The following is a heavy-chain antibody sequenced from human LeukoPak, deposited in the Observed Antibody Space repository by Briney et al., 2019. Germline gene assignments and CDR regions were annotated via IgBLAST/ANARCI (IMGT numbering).Heavy chain of an antibody. J-gene: IGHJ6*02. CDR1: GFNFGDYA. V-gene: IGHV3-49*04. Sequence: GGSLRLSCTASGFNFGDYAMSWVRQAPGKGLEWVGFIRSKAYGGTTEYAASVKGRFTISRDDSKSIAYLQMNSLKTEDTAVYYCTKIVATIYYYYYYGMDVWGQGTTVTVSS. CDR2: IRSKAYGGTT. CDR3: TKIVATIYYYYYYGMDV. D-gene: IGHD5-12*01.